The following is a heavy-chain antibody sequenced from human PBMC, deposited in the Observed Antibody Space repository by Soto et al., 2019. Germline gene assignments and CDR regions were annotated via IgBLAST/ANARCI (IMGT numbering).Heavy chain of an antibody. CDR3: AKRATGTYFDY. D-gene: IGHD1-7*01. Sequence: EVQLLESGGGLVQPGGSLRLSCAASGFSFSSYAMNWVRQAPGKGLEWVSVISGSGDSTYYADSVKGRFTISRDNSKNTLYLQINGLRDEATAVYYCAKRATGTYFDYWGQGTLVTVSS. J-gene: IGHJ4*02. CDR1: GFSFSSYA. V-gene: IGHV3-23*01. CDR2: ISGSGDST.